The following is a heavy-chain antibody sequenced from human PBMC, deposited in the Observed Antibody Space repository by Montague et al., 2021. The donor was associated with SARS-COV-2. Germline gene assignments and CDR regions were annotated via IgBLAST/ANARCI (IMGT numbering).Heavy chain of an antibody. CDR2: IWYDGSSE. CDR3: ARGSVGGYYFDY. D-gene: IGHD1-26*01. CDR1: GFIFSSYG. V-gene: IGHV3-33*01. J-gene: IGHJ4*02. Sequence: SLRLSCAASGFIFSSYGMHWVRQAPGKGLEWVAHIWYDGSSENYVDSVKGRFTISRDNFKNTLCLQMNSLRAEDTAIYYCARGSVGGYYFDYWGQGTLVTVSS.